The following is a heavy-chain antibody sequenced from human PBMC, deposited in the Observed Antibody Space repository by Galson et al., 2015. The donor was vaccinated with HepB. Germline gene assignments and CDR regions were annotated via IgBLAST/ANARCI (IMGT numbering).Heavy chain of an antibody. CDR1: GVTFSNFA. CDR2: IIPMFGVL. J-gene: IGHJ4*02. V-gene: IGHV1-69*13. D-gene: IGHD3-10*01. CDR3: ARPNMDHEGSYCFDY. Sequence: SVKVSCKASGVTFSNFAISWVRQAPGQGLEWMGSIIPMFGVLHLARKFQGRVTMTAYASTNTAYMELSSLRSEDTAVYFCARPNMDHEGSYCFDYWGQGTPVTVSS.